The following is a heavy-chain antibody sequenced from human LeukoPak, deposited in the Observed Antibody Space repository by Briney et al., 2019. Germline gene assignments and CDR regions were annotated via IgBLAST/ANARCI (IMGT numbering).Heavy chain of an antibody. D-gene: IGHD6-6*01. V-gene: IGHV1-18*01. CDR2: ISAYNENT. CDR3: ARVRAARPNHDAFDI. CDR1: GYTLTSYG. Sequence: AASVTVSFMASGYTLTSYGISWVRQAPGQGREWMGWISAYNENTNYAQKLQGRVTMTTDTSTSTAYMELSRLRADDTAVYYCARVRAARPNHDAFDIWGRGTTVTVSS. J-gene: IGHJ3*02.